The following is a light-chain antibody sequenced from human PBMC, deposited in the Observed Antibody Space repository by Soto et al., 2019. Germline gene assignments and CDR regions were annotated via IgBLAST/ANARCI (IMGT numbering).Light chain of an antibody. V-gene: IGKV1-6*01. CDR2: AAS. Sequence: AIQMTHSSSSLSTSVXGKVTIICRASQGIRNDLGWYQQKPGKAPKLLIYAASSLQSGVPSTFSSSGSGTDFTLTISSLQPEDFATYYCQQSYSTSYTFGQGTRLEIK. CDR3: QQSYSTSYT. CDR1: QGIRND. J-gene: IGKJ5*01.